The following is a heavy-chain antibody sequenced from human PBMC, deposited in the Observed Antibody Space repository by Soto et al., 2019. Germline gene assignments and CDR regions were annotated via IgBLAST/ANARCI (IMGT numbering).Heavy chain of an antibody. D-gene: IGHD4-17*01. CDR2: ISAYNGNT. J-gene: IGHJ5*02. V-gene: IGHV1-18*01. CDR1: GYTFTSYG. Sequence: QVQLVQSGAEVKKPGASVKVSCKASGYTFTSYGISWVRQAPGQGLEWMGWISAYNGNTNYAQKLQGRVTITTDTSTSTAYMELRSLRSDDTAVYYCARKTDYGDYVGWFDPWGQGTLVTVSS. CDR3: ARKTDYGDYVGWFDP.